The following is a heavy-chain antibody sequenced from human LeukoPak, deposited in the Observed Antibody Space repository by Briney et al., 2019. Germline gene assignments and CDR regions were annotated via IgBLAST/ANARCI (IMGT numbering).Heavy chain of an antibody. V-gene: IGHV5-51*01. D-gene: IGHD3-22*01. CDR3: ARPFVYDSSGYYAFDI. CDR2: IYPGDSDT. Sequence: GESLKISCKGSGYSFTSYWIGWVRQMPGKGLEWMGIIYPGDSDTRYSPSFQGQVTISADKSISTAYLQWSSLKASDTAMYYCARPFVYDSSGYYAFDIWGQGTMVIVSS. J-gene: IGHJ3*02. CDR1: GYSFTSYW.